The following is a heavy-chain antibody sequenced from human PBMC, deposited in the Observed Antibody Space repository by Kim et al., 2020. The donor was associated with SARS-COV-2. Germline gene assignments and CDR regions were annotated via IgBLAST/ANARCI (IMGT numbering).Heavy chain of an antibody. D-gene: IGHD3-9*01. CDR2: T. CDR3: ARGPSTGAFDI. J-gene: IGHJ3*02. Sequence: TNYEQKFQGWVTMTRDTSITTVFMELSRLKSDDTAVYYCARGPSTGAFDIWGQGTMVTVSS. V-gene: IGHV1-2*04.